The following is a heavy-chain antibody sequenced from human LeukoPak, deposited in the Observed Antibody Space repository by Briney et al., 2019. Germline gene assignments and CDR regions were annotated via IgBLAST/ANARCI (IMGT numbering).Heavy chain of an antibody. Sequence: PSETLSLTCTVSGGSISSYYWSWIRQPPGKGLEWIGYIYYSGSTNYNPSLKSRVTISVDTSKNQFSLKLSSVTAADTAVYYCARRQYSSSWYIDYWGQGTLVTVSS. V-gene: IGHV4-59*01. CDR1: GGSISSYY. J-gene: IGHJ4*02. D-gene: IGHD6-13*01. CDR2: IYYSGST. CDR3: ARRQYSSSWYIDY.